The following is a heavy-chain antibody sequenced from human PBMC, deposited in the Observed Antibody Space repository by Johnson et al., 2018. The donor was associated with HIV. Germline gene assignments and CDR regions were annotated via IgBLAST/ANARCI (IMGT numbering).Heavy chain of an antibody. V-gene: IGHV3-11*04. CDR2: ISSRGSTI. CDR1: GFTFSDYY. CDR3: ARDKVWQWLSSRDADAFDI. Sequence: QVQLVESGGGLVKPGGSLRLSSAASGFTFSDYYMSWIRQAPGKGLEWVSYISSRGSTIYYADSVKGRFTISRDNDKNSLYLHMNSLRAEDTALYYCARDKVWQWLSSRDADAFDIWGQGTMVSVSS. D-gene: IGHD6-19*01. J-gene: IGHJ3*02.